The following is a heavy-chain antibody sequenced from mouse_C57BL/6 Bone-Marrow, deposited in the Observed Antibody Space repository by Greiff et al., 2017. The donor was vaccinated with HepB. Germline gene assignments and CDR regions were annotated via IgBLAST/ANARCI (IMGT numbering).Heavy chain of an antibody. Sequence: QVQLKQPGAELVKPGASVKLSCKASGYTFTSYWMHWVKQRPGQGLEWIGMIHPNSGSTNYNEKFKSKATLTVDKSSSTAYMQLSSLTSEDSAVYYCARMGDSFYAMDYWGQGTSVTVSS. D-gene: IGHD2-12*01. V-gene: IGHV1-64*01. CDR3: ARMGDSFYAMDY. J-gene: IGHJ4*01. CDR2: IHPNSGST. CDR1: GYTFTSYW.